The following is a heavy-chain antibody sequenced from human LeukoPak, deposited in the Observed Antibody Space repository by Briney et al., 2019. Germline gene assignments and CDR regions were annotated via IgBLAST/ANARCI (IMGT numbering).Heavy chain of an antibody. D-gene: IGHD3-22*01. V-gene: IGHV1-18*01. Sequence: ASVKVSCKASGYTFTSYGINWVRQAPGQGLEWMGWLSAYNGNTNYAQKLQGRVTMTTDTSTSTAYMELRSLRSDDTAVYYCARSLIDSSGYYPLYFDYWGQGTLVTVSS. CDR3: ARSLIDSSGYYPLYFDY. J-gene: IGHJ4*02. CDR2: LSAYNGNT. CDR1: GYTFTSYG.